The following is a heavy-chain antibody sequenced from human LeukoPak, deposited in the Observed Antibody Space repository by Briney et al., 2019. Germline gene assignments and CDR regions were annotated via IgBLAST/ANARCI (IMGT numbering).Heavy chain of an antibody. V-gene: IGHV3-30-3*01. D-gene: IGHD3-22*01. CDR2: ISYDGSNK. J-gene: IGHJ4*02. CDR3: ARVRSYYDSSGYYY. Sequence: GGSLRLSCAASGFTFSSYAMHWVRQAPGKGLEWVAVISYDGSNKYYADSVKGRFTISRDNSKNTLYLQMNSLRAEDTAVYYCARVRSYYDSSGYYYWGQGTLVTVSS. CDR1: GFTFSSYA.